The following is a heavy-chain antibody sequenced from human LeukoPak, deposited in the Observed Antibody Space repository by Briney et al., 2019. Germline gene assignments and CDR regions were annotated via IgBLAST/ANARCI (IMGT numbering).Heavy chain of an antibody. Sequence: GGSLRLSCAASGFTFSGSAMHWVRQASGKGLEWVGRIRSKANSYATAYAASVKGRFTISRDDSKNTAYLQMNSLRAEDTAVYYCARDRITMVRGVMWYWGQGTLVTVSS. CDR1: GFTFSGSA. D-gene: IGHD3-10*01. CDR3: ARDRITMVRGVMWY. CDR2: IRSKANSYAT. V-gene: IGHV3-73*01. J-gene: IGHJ4*02.